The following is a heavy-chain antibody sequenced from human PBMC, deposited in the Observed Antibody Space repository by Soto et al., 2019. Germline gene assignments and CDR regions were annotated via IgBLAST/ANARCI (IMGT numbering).Heavy chain of an antibody. D-gene: IGHD4-17*01. J-gene: IGHJ5*02. CDR1: GYTFTSYA. CDR2: INAGNGNT. V-gene: IGHV1-3*01. CDR3: ARRYGDYVYWFDP. Sequence: ASVKVSCKASGYTFTSYAMHWVRQAPGQRLEWMGWINAGNGNTKYSQKFQGRVTITRDTSASTAYMELSSLRSEDTAVYYCARRYGDYVYWFDPWGQGTLVTVSS.